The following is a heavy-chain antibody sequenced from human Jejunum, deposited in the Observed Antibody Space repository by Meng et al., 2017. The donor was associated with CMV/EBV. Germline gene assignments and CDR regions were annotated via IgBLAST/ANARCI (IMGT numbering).Heavy chain of an antibody. J-gene: IGHJ4*02. V-gene: IGHV1-2*02. CDR1: TFTHYA. D-gene: IGHD1-26*01. CDR3: ARDEACVNAACYLGAY. CDR2: ISTSRGDT. Sequence: TFTHYAVHWVRQAPGQGLEWVGWISTSRGDTNSAQKFHGRVTMTMDTSISTAYMALSSLRSDDTAVYYCARDEACVNAACYLGAYWGQGTLVTVSS.